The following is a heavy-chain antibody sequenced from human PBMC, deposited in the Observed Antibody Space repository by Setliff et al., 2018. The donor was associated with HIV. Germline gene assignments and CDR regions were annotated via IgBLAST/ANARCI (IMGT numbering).Heavy chain of an antibody. J-gene: IGHJ3*01. V-gene: IGHV1-2*06. CDR3: ARPRVFDSFDV. D-gene: IGHD6-6*01. CDR2: ISPNNGAA. Sequence: ASVKVSCKAIGNMILGYKMNWVRQAPGQGLEWIGRISPNNGAAEYAPKFQGRVSMTLDTSISTAYLEIPRLTSDDAAVYFCARPRVFDSFDVWG. CDR1: GNMILGYK.